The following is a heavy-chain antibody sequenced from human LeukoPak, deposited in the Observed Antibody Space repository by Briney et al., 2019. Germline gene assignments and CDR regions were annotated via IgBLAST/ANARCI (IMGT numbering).Heavy chain of an antibody. J-gene: IGHJ4*02. V-gene: IGHV3-7*04. CDR2: IKQDGSEK. CDR3: ARYSSGWYYFDY. D-gene: IGHD6-19*01. CDR1: GFTFSRYW. Sequence: GGSLRLSCAASGFTFSRYWMSWVRQAPGKGLEWVANIKQDGSEKYYVDSVKGRFTISRDNAKNSLYLQMNSLRAEDTAVYYCARYSSGWYYFDYWGQGTLVTVSS.